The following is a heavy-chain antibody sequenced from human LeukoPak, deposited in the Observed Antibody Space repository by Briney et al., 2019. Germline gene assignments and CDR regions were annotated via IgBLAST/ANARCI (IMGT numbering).Heavy chain of an antibody. CDR1: GFTVSNNY. CDR2: IYSGGST. J-gene: IGHJ4*02. V-gene: IGHV3-66*01. Sequence: PGGSLRLSCAASGFTVSNNYMSWVRQAPGKGLEWVSVIYSGGSTYYADSVKGRFTISRDNSKNTLYLQMSSLRAEDTAVYYCARNLFYYDSNGYYYLRGDYFDYWGQGALVTVSS. CDR3: ARNLFYYDSNGYYYLRGDYFDY. D-gene: IGHD3-22*01.